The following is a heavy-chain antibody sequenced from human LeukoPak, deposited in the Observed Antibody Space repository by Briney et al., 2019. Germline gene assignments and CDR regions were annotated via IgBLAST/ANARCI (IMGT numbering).Heavy chain of an antibody. CDR3: ARARPAYYYYGMDV. J-gene: IGHJ6*02. Sequence: PSETLSLTCTVSGGSISSYYWSWIRQPPEKGLDWIGYIYYSGSTNYNPSLKSRVTISVDTSKNQFSLKLSSVTAADTAVYYCARARPAYYYYGMDVWGQGTTVTASS. CDR1: GGSISSYY. CDR2: IYYSGST. V-gene: IGHV4-59*01.